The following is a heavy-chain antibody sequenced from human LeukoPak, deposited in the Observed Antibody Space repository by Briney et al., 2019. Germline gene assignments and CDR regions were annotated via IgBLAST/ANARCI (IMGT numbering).Heavy chain of an antibody. Sequence: QPGGSLRLSCAASGFTFSSYWMSWVRQAPGKGLEWVANIKQDGSEKYYVDSVKGRFTISRDNAKNSLYLQMNSLRAEDTAVYYCARAHLEWELRLGVYYYYYMDVWGKGTTVTVSS. CDR2: IKQDGSEK. D-gene: IGHD1-26*01. J-gene: IGHJ6*03. CDR1: GFTFSSYW. V-gene: IGHV3-7*01. CDR3: ARAHLEWELRLGVYYYYYMDV.